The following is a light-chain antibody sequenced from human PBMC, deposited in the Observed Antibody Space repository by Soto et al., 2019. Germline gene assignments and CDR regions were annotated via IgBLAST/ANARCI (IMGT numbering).Light chain of an antibody. CDR2: LAS. V-gene: IGKV1-27*01. Sequence: DIPMTQSPSSLSASVGDRVTITCRASQAISNYLAWYQQKSGKAPKLLIYLASTLQSGVPPRFSGSGSGTDFTLTISSLQPEDVATYYCQKYSNVPRTFGQGTKVEIK. J-gene: IGKJ1*01. CDR3: QKYSNVPRT. CDR1: QAISNY.